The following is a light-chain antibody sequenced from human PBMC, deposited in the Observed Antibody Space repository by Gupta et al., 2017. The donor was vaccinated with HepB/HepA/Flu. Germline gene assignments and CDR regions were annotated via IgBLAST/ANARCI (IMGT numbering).Light chain of an antibody. CDR2: GAS. CDR3: QQYNNWPPA. V-gene: IGKV3-15*01. CDR1: QSVSSN. Sequence: EIAMTQSPATLSVPPGERATLSCRASQSVSSNLAWYQQKPGQAPRLLIYGASTRATGIPARFSGSGSGTEFTLTISSLQSEDFAVYYCQQYNNWPPAFGQGTKLEIK. J-gene: IGKJ2*01.